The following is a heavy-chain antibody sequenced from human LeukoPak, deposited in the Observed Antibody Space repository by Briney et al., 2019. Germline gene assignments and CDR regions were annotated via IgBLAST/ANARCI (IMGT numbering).Heavy chain of an antibody. J-gene: IGHJ4*02. Sequence: GGSLRLSCAASGFTFSDHYMDWVRQAPGKGLEWVGRTRNKANSYTTEYAASVKGRFTISRDDSKNSLYLQMNSLKTEDTAVYYCARGIHVRYCSGGSCYSGRYFDYWGQGTLVTVSS. CDR1: GFTFSDHY. D-gene: IGHD2-15*01. CDR3: ARGIHVRYCSGGSCYSGRYFDY. CDR2: TRNKANSYTT. V-gene: IGHV3-72*01.